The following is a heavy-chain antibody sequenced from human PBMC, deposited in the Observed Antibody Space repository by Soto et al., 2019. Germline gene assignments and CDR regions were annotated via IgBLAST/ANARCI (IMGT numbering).Heavy chain of an antibody. CDR3: ARGDGYIFLYYFDY. D-gene: IGHD3-3*02. J-gene: IGHJ4*02. CDR1: GGSISGYY. CDR2: IYYSGST. Sequence: PSETLSLTCTVSGGSISGYYWSWLRQPPGKGLEWIGYIYYSGSTNYSPSLKGRVTISVDTSKKQFSLTLSSVIAADTAVYYCARGDGYIFLYYFDYWGQGTLVTVSS. V-gene: IGHV4-59*01.